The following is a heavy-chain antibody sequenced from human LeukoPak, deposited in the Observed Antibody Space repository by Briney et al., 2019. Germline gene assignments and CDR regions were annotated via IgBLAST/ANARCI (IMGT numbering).Heavy chain of an antibody. CDR3: ARASKDIVVVAAAYIDY. J-gene: IGHJ4*02. V-gene: IGHV1-2*02. CDR2: INPNSGGT. D-gene: IGHD2-15*01. CDR1: GYTFTGYY. Sequence: ASVKVSCKASGYTFTGYYMHWVRQAPGQGLEWMGWINPNSGGTNYAQKFQGRVTMTRDTSISTAYMELSRLRSDDTAVYYCARASKDIVVVAAAYIDYWGQGTLVTVSS.